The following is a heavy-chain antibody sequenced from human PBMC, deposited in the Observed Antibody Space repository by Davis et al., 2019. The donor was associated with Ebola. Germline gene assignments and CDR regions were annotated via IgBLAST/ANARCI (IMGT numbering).Heavy chain of an antibody. CDR3: ARRNYYDSSGYYEYYYGMDV. V-gene: IGHV5-51*01. D-gene: IGHD3-22*01. J-gene: IGHJ6*02. Sequence: GGSLRLSCKGSGYSFTSYWIGWVRQMPGKGLEWMGIIYPGDSDTRYSPSFQGQVTISADKSISTAYLQWSSLKASDTAMYYCARRNYYDSSGYYEYYYGMDVWGQGTTVTVSS. CDR2: IYPGDSDT. CDR1: GYSFTSYW.